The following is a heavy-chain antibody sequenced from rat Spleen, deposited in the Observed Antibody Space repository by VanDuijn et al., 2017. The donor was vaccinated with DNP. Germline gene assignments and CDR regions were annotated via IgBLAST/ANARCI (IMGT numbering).Heavy chain of an antibody. CDR2: ITSSGGST. D-gene: IGHD1-5*01. CDR3: ATQGQLGITWFAY. V-gene: IGHV5-58*01. CDR1: GFTFSTYW. J-gene: IGHJ3*01. Sequence: EVQLVVTGGGLVQPGRSLKLSCVGSGFTFSTYWMYWIRQAPGKGLEWVASITSSGGSTYYPDSVKGRFTISRDNAKSTLYLQMDSLRSEDTATYYCATQGQLGITWFAYWGQGTLVTVSS.